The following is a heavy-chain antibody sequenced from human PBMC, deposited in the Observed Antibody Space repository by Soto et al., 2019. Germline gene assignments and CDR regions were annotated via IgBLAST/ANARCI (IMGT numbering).Heavy chain of an antibody. V-gene: IGHV3-33*01. CDR2: IWYDGSNK. D-gene: IGHD3-22*01. CDR3: ARDHLHYYDSSGYYGPGDY. J-gene: IGHJ4*02. CDR1: GFTFSSYG. Sequence: QVQLVESGGGVVQPGRSLRLSCAASGFTFSSYGMHWVRQAPGKGLEWVAVIWYDGSNKYYADSVKGRFTISRDNSKNTLYMKMNSLRAEDTAVYYCARDHLHYYDSSGYYGPGDYWGQGTLVTVSS.